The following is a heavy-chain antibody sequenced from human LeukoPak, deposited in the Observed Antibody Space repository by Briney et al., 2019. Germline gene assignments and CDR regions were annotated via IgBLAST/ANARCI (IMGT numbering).Heavy chain of an antibody. D-gene: IGHD2-2*01. CDR2: ISYDGSNK. CDR1: GFTFSSYG. J-gene: IGHJ6*02. CDR3: TTDGGAVVPAAILLGGYYGMDV. V-gene: IGHV3-30*03. Sequence: GGSLRLSCAASGFTFSSYGMHWVRQAPGKGLEWVAVISYDGSNKYYADSVKGRFTISRDNSKNTLYLQMNSLKTEDTAVYYCTTDGGAVVPAAILLGGYYGMDVWGQGTTVTVSS.